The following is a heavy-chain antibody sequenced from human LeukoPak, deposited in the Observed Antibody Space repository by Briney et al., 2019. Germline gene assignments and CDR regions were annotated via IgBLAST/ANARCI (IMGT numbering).Heavy chain of an antibody. CDR1: GFTVSSNY. V-gene: IGHV3-66*02. Sequence: GGSLRPSCAASGFTVSSNYMSWVRQAPGKGLEWVSVIYSGGSTYYADSVKGRFTISRHNSKNTLYLQMNSLRAEDTAVYYCARGPGGGYDSSGYYYADYYYMDVWGKGTTVTVSS. CDR3: ARGPGGGYDSSGYYYADYYYMDV. D-gene: IGHD3-22*01. CDR2: IYSGGST. J-gene: IGHJ6*03.